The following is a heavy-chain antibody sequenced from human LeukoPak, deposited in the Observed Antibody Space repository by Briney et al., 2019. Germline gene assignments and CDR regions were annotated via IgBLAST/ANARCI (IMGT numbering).Heavy chain of an antibody. CDR2: ISSSSTI. D-gene: IGHD4-17*01. V-gene: IGHV3-48*01. CDR3: ARDYGDYQYYFDY. Sequence: GGSLRLSCAASGFTFSSYWMSWVRQAPGKGLEWVSYISSSSTIYYADSVKGRFTISRDNAKNSLYLQMNSLRAEDTAVYYCARDYGDYQYYFDYWGQGTLVTVSS. J-gene: IGHJ4*02. CDR1: GFTFSSYW.